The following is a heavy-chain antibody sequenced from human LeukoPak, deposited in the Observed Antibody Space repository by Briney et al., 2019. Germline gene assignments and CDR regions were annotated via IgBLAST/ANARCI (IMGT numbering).Heavy chain of an antibody. V-gene: IGHV3-23*01. J-gene: IGHJ4*02. D-gene: IGHD3-10*01. Sequence: PGGSLRLSCAASGFTFSSYAMSWVRQAPGKGLEWVSAISGSGGSTYYADSVKGRFTISRDNSKNTLYLQMNSLRAEDTAVYYCAKVWHGMVRGVISGYFDYWGQGTLVTVSS. CDR3: AKVWHGMVRGVISGYFDY. CDR1: GFTFSSYA. CDR2: ISGSGGST.